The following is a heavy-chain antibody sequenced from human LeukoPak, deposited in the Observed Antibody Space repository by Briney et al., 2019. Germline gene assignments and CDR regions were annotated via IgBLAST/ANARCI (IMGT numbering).Heavy chain of an antibody. J-gene: IGHJ3*02. CDR3: ASLVDTAMGNDAFDI. V-gene: IGHV1-69*13. D-gene: IGHD5-18*01. Sequence: GASVKVSCKASGGTFSSYAISWVRQAPGQGLEWMGGIIPIFGTANYAQKFQGRVTITADESTSTAYMELSSLRSEDTAVYYCASLVDTAMGNDAFDIWGQGTMVTVSS. CDR1: GGTFSSYA. CDR2: IIPIFGTA.